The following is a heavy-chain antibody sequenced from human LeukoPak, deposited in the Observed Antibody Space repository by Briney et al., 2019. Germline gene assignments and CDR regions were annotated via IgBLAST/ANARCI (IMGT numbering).Heavy chain of an antibody. CDR2: INPNSGAR. Sequence: ASVKVSCKASGYTCTLYYMHWVRQAPGEGLEGMGGINPNSGARSYAQRFQGRVTMTRDTPISTAYMELSGLTSDDTAVYYCARNPPYCTSTSCYTDYWGQGTLVTVSS. V-gene: IGHV1-2*02. CDR1: GYTCTLYY. CDR3: ARNPPYCTSTSCYTDY. D-gene: IGHD2-2*02. J-gene: IGHJ4*02.